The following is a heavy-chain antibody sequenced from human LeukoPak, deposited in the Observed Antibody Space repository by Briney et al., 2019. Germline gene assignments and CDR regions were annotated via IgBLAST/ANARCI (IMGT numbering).Heavy chain of an antibody. CDR3: ARDPWPLHSSSWYSGPDY. V-gene: IGHV7-4-1*02. CDR2: INTNTGNP. D-gene: IGHD6-13*01. J-gene: IGHJ4*02. CDR1: GYTFTSYG. Sequence: GASVKVSCKASGYTFTSYGISWVRQAPGQGLEWMGWINTNTGNPTYAQGFIGRFVFSLDTSVSTAYLQISSLKAEDTAVYYCARDPWPLHSSSWYSGPDYWGQGTLVTVSS.